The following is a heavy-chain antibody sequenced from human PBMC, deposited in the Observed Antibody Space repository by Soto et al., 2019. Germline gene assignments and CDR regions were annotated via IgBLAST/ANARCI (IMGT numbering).Heavy chain of an antibody. V-gene: IGHV3-23*01. CDR3: AIRQWIGELCPVAAFDV. CDR1: GFAFISNA. J-gene: IGHJ3*01. Sequence: VQSLASGGGLVQPGGSLRLSCAGSGFAFISNAMSWVRQAPGKGLEWVSAISGRGDFIYYADSVKGRLTISRDNYNNSLYLQINSLRAEDTAIYYCAIRQWIGELCPVAAFDVWGQGTMVTVSS. D-gene: IGHD3-10*01. CDR2: ISGRGDFI.